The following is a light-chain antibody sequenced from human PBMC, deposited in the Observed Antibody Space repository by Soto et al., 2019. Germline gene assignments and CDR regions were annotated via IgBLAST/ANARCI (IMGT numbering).Light chain of an antibody. CDR1: QSVSSSY. CDR2: GAS. Sequence: EIVLTQSPGTLSLSPGERATLSCRASQSVSSSYLAWYQQKPGQAPRLLIYGASSRATGIPDRFSGSGYGTDFTLTISRLEPEDFAVYYCQQYGSSPQTFGQGTKVEIK. J-gene: IGKJ1*01. CDR3: QQYGSSPQT. V-gene: IGKV3-20*01.